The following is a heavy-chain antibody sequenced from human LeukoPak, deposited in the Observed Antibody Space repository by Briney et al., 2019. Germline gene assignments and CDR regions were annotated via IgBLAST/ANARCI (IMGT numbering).Heavy chain of an antibody. D-gene: IGHD3-9*01. Sequence: ASVKVSCKASGYIFTGYYLHWVRQAPGQGLEWMGWINPDSGDTNFAEKFQGRVSMTRDTSISTACLELSGLRSDDTAYFYCARVQYYNILTGAFHSWGQGTLVTVSS. CDR1: GYIFTGYY. V-gene: IGHV1-2*02. CDR2: INPDSGDT. J-gene: IGHJ4*02. CDR3: ARVQYYNILTGAFHS.